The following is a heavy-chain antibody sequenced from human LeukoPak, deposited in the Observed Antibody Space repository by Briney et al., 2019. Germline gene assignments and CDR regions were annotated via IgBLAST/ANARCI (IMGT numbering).Heavy chain of an antibody. V-gene: IGHV3-30*02. CDR1: GFTFSSYG. D-gene: IGHD3-10*01. Sequence: GGSLRLSCAASGFTFSSYGIHWVRQAPGKGLEWVAFIRYDGSNKYHADSVKGRFTISRDNSKNTVYLQMNSLRAEDTAVYYCVQGTRRGAITMIRGVIGKSYYFDSWGQGTLVTVSS. J-gene: IGHJ4*02. CDR3: VQGTRRGAITMIRGVIGKSYYFDS. CDR2: IRYDGSNK.